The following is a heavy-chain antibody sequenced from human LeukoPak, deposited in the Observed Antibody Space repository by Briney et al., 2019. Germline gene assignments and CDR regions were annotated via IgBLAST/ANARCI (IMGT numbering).Heavy chain of an antibody. V-gene: IGHV5-51*01. Sequence: PGESLKISCKGSGYSFTSYWIGWVRQMPGKGLEWMGIIYPGDSDTRYSPSFQGQVTISADKSISTAYLQWSSLTASDTAMYYCASRPFETTVVPWDFYWGQGTQVTVSS. CDR1: GYSFTSYW. D-gene: IGHD4-23*01. CDR2: IYPGDSDT. CDR3: ASRPFETTVVPWDFY. J-gene: IGHJ4*02.